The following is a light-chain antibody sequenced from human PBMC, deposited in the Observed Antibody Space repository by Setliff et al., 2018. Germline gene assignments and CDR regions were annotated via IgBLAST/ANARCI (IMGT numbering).Light chain of an antibody. CDR3: SSYTNYNLAI. CDR2: EVN. Sequence: QSALTQPASVSGSPGQSITIPCTGSISNIGGYNFVSWYRQYPGEVPKLMIFEVNNRPSGVSNRFSGSKSGNTASLTISGLQPEDEADYYCSSYTNYNLAIFGPGTKVTVL. J-gene: IGLJ1*01. V-gene: IGLV2-14*01. CDR1: ISNIGGYNF.